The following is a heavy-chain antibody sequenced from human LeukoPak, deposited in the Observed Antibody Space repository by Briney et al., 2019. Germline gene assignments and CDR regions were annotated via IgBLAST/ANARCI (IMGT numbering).Heavy chain of an antibody. V-gene: IGHV3-73*01. D-gene: IGHD2-15*01. CDR3: ARDRGPLGYCSGGSRCINWFDP. Sequence: GSLRLSCAASGFTFSGSAMHWVRQASGKGLEWVGRIRSKANSYATAYAASVKGRFTISRDDSKNTAYLQMNSLKTEDTAVYYCARDRGPLGYCSGGSRCINWFDPWGQGTLVIVSS. J-gene: IGHJ5*02. CDR1: GFTFSGSA. CDR2: IRSKANSYAT.